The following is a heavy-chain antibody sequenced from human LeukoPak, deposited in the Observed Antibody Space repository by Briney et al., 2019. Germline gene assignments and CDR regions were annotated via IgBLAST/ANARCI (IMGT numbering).Heavy chain of an antibody. CDR2: INHSGST. CDR3: ARGRIAPDLCYFDY. V-gene: IGHV4-34*01. CDR1: GGSFSGYY. D-gene: IGHD2/OR15-2a*01. Sequence: PSETLSLTCAVYGGSFSGYYWSWIRQPPGKGLEWIGEINHSGSTNYNPSLKSRVTISVDTSKNQFSLKLSSVTAADTAVYYCARGRIAPDLCYFDYWGQGTLVTVSS. J-gene: IGHJ4*02.